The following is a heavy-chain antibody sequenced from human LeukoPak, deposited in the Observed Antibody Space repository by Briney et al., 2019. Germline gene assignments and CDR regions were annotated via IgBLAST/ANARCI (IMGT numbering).Heavy chain of an antibody. CDR2: IHYSGST. D-gene: IGHD2-15*01. CDR3: ARDSRYCSGGSCYSDAFDM. J-gene: IGHJ3*02. Sequence: SETLSLTCTVSGGSVSSGSHYWSWIRQPPGKGLEWIGYIHYSGSTNYNPSLWSRITISVDTSKNQFSLKLSTVTAADTAVYYCARDSRYCSGGSCYSDAFDMWGQGTMVTVSS. V-gene: IGHV4-61*01. CDR1: GGSVSSGSHY.